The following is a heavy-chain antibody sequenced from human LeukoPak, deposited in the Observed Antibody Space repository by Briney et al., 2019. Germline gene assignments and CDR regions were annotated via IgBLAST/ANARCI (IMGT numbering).Heavy chain of an antibody. CDR1: GYSFTSYW. V-gene: IGHV5-51*01. J-gene: IGHJ4*02. CDR2: IYPGDSDT. D-gene: IGHD3-22*01. Sequence: GESLKISCKGSGYSFTSYWIGWVRQMPGKGLEWMGIIYPGDSDTRYSPSFQGQVTISADKSISTAYLQWSSLKASDTAMYYCARAPLNYYDSSGYLNYWGQGTLVTVSS. CDR3: ARAPLNYYDSSGYLNY.